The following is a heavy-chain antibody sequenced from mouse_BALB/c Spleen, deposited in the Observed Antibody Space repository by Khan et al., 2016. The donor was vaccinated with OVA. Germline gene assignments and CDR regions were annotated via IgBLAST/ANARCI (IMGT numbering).Heavy chain of an antibody. CDR1: GYSITSGHS. CDR2: IHYSGTT. Sequence: QLQQSGPDLVKPSQSLSLTCTVTGYSITSGHSWHWIRQFPGNKLEWMGYIHYSGTTNYNPSLKSRISITRDTSKNQFFLQLNSVTTEDTATYYCARSGTTVVPYWYFDVWGAGTTVTVSS. J-gene: IGHJ1*01. D-gene: IGHD1-1*01. CDR3: ARSGTTVVPYWYFDV. V-gene: IGHV3-1*02.